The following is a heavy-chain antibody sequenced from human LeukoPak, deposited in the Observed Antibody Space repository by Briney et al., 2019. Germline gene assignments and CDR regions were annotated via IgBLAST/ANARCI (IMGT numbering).Heavy chain of an antibody. CDR1: GFTFSDST. J-gene: IGHJ4*02. CDR3: TRHNRGGGYDFGD. Sequence: GGSLRLSCAASGFTFSDSTMHWVRQASGKGLEWVGRIRSKADSFATTYGASVKGRFIISRDDSKNTAYLQMNSLKTEDTAIYYCTRHNRGGGYDFGDWGQGTLVAVSS. D-gene: IGHD5-12*01. CDR2: IRSKADSFAT. V-gene: IGHV3-73*01.